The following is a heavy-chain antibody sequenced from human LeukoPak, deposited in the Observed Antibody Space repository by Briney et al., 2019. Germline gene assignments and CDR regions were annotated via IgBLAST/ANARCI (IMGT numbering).Heavy chain of an antibody. CDR3: AKDSAYYYDSSGYYYD. CDR2: ISGSGGST. V-gene: IGHV3-23*01. D-gene: IGHD3-22*01. CDR1: GFTFSSYA. J-gene: IGHJ4*02. Sequence: GGSLRLSCAASGFTFSSYAMSWVRQAPGKGLEWVSAISGSGGSTYYADSVKGRFTISRDNSKNTLYLQMNSLRAEDTAMYYCAKDSAYYYDSSGYYYDWGQGTLVTVSS.